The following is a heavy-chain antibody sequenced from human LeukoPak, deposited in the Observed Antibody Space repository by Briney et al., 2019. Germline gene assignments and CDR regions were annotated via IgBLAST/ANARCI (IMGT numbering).Heavy chain of an antibody. Sequence: PSETPSLTCSVPPGSIISYYWSWIRQPPGKGLEWVGSIYYSGSTDYNPSLKSRVIMSLDTSRHQVSLKLTSVTAADTAIYYCARDVRYYYESDGYYFDYWGQGTRVTVSS. V-gene: IGHV4-59*01. J-gene: IGHJ4*02. D-gene: IGHD3-22*01. CDR3: ARDVRYYYESDGYYFDY. CDR1: PGSIISYY. CDR2: IYYSGST.